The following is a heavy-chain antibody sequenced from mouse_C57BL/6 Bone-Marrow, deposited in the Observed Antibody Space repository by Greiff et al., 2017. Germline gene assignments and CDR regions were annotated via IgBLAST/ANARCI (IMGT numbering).Heavy chain of an antibody. CDR1: GYTFTSYD. J-gene: IGHJ2*01. CDR2: IYPRDGST. CDR3: ARRYSHFYYGSSPFDY. D-gene: IGHD1-1*01. V-gene: IGHV1-85*01. Sequence: QVQLQQSGPELVKPGASVKLSCKASGYTFTSYDINWVKQRPGQGLEWIGWIYPRDGSTKYNEKFKGKATFTVDTSSSTAYMELHSLTSEDSAVYICARRYSHFYYGSSPFDYWGQGTTLTVSS.